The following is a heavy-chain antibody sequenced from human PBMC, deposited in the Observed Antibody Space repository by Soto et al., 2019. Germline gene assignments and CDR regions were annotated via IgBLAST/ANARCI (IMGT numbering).Heavy chain of an antibody. Sequence: ASVKVSCKASGYTFTSYGISWVRQAPGQGLEWMGWISAYNGNTNYAQKLQGRVTMTTDTSTSTAYMELRSLRSDDTAVYYCARGGVGYYDSSGYYYFDYWGQGTLVTAPQ. CDR3: ARGGVGYYDSSGYYYFDY. CDR2: ISAYNGNT. J-gene: IGHJ4*02. CDR1: GYTFTSYG. D-gene: IGHD3-22*01. V-gene: IGHV1-18*01.